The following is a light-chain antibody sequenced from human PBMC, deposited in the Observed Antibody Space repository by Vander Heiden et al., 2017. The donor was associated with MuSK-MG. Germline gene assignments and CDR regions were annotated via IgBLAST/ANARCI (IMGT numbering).Light chain of an antibody. J-gene: IGLJ2*01. CDR1: SSDVGGYDY. CDR2: AVT. Sequence: QSALTQPPSASGSPGQSVTISCTGTSSDVGGYDYVPWYQQHQGKAPKLMIYAVTKRPSGVPDRFSGSKSGNTVSLTVSGLQAEDEAEYYCSSYAGSNNYVAFGGGTKLTVL. CDR3: SSYAGSNNYVA. V-gene: IGLV2-8*01.